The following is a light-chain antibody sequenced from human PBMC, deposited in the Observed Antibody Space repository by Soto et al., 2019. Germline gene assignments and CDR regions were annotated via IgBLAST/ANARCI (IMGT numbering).Light chain of an antibody. J-gene: IGKJ2*01. CDR3: QQYNNWPGYT. V-gene: IGKV3-15*01. CDR1: QSVSSN. CDR2: GAS. Sequence: EIVMTQSPATLSVSPGERATISCRASQSVSSNLAWYQQKPGQAPRLLIYGASTRATGIPARFSGSGSGTEFTLTISSLQSEDVAVYYCQQYNNWPGYTFGQGTKLEIK.